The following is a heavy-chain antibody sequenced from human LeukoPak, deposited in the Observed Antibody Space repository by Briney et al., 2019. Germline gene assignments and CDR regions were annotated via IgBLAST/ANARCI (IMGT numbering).Heavy chain of an antibody. J-gene: IGHJ4*02. Sequence: SETLSLTCTVSGGSISSYYWSWIRQPPGKGLEWIGYIYYSGSTNYNPSLKSRVTISVDTSKNQFSLKLSSVTAADTAVYYRARALGGYSGYDYAYWGQGTLVTVSS. V-gene: IGHV4-59*01. D-gene: IGHD5-12*01. CDR1: GGSISSYY. CDR3: ARALGGYSGYDYAY. CDR2: IYYSGST.